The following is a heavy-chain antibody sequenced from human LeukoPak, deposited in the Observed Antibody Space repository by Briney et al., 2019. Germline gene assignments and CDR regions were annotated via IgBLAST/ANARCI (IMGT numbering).Heavy chain of an antibody. CDR2: MNPNSGNT. CDR1: GYTFTSYD. Sequence: ASVKVSFKASGYTFTSYDINWVRQATGQGLEWMGWMNPNSGNTGYAQKFQGRVTMTRNTSISTAYMELSSLRSEDTAVYYCSSIAAAGNWFDPWGQGTLVTVSS. CDR3: SSIAAAGNWFDP. V-gene: IGHV1-8*01. D-gene: IGHD6-13*01. J-gene: IGHJ5*02.